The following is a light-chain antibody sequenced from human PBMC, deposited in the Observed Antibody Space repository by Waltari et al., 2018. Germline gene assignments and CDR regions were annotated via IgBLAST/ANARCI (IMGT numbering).Light chain of an antibody. CDR2: DKN. J-gene: IGLJ2*01. V-gene: IGLV1-40*01. Sequence: QSVLTQPPSVSGAPGQRVTISCTGSSSNIRAGYDVHWYQQLPGTAPKLLIYDKNDRPSGVPDRFSGSKSGSAASLASTGLQAEDEADYYGQSCDSSLSGSVFGGGTKLTVL. CDR1: SSNIRAGYD. CDR3: QSCDSSLSGSV.